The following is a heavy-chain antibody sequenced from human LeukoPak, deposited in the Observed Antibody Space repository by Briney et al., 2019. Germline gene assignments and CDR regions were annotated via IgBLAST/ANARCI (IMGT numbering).Heavy chain of an antibody. CDR1: GYTFTSYG. V-gene: IGHV1-18*01. Sequence: ASVKVSCKASGYTFTSYGISRVRQAPGQGLEWMGWISAYNGNTNYAQQLQGRVTMTTDTSTSTAYMELRSLRSDDTAVYYCARYRLYDSSGYYFDYWGQGTLVTVSS. J-gene: IGHJ4*02. D-gene: IGHD3-22*01. CDR3: ARYRLYDSSGYYFDY. CDR2: ISAYNGNT.